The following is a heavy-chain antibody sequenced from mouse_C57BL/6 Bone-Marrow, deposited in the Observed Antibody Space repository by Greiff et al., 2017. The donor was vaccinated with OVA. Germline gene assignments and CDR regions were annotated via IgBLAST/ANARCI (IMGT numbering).Heavy chain of an antibody. CDR3: ARDYYGSNQFAY. V-gene: IGHV1-7*01. J-gene: IGHJ3*01. Sequence: QVQLQQSGAELAKPGASVKLSCKASGYTFTSYWMHWVKQRPGQGLEWIGYINPSSGYTKYNQKFKDKATLTAEKSSSTAYMQLSSLTYEDSAVYYCARDYYGSNQFAYWGQGTLVTVSA. CDR1: GYTFTSYW. D-gene: IGHD1-1*01. CDR2: INPSSGYT.